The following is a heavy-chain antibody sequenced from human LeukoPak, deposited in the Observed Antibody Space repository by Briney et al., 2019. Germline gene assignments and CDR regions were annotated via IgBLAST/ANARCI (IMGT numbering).Heavy chain of an antibody. CDR3: AKDGYGSGSEYIDY. J-gene: IGHJ4*02. V-gene: IGHV3-23*01. CDR1: GFTFSSYA. D-gene: IGHD3-10*01. CDR2: ISGSGGST. Sequence: GGSLRLSCAASGFTFSSYAMSWVRQAPGKGLEWVSAISGSGGSTYYADSVKGRFTISRDNSKNTLYLQMNSLRAEDTAVYYCAKDGYGSGSEYIDYWGQGTLVTVSS.